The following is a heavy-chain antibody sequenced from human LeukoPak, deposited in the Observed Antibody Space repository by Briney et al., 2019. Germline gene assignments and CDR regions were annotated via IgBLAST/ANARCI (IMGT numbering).Heavy chain of an antibody. V-gene: IGHV1-2*02. CDR3: ARGSETLIAAAGTHAFDI. Sequence: GASVKVSCKASGYTFTGYYMHWVRQAPGQGLEWMGWINPNSGGTNYAQKFQGRVTMTRDTSISTAYMELSRLRSDDTAVYYCARGSETLIAAAGTHAFDIWGQGTMVTVSS. CDR1: GYTFTGYY. D-gene: IGHD6-13*01. J-gene: IGHJ3*02. CDR2: INPNSGGT.